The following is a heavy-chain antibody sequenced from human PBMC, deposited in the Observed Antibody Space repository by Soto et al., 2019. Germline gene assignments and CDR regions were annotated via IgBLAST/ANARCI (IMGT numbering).Heavy chain of an antibody. CDR2: ISGSGGST. Sequence: PGGSLRLSCAASGFTFSSYAMSWVRQAPGKGLEWVSAISGSGGSTYYADSVKGRFTISRDNSKNTLYLQMNSLGAEDTAVYYCAKDKDSLVLRYFDWLFFDPWGQGTLVTVSS. V-gene: IGHV3-23*01. CDR3: AKDKDSLVLRYFDWLFFDP. CDR1: GFTFSSYA. D-gene: IGHD3-9*01. J-gene: IGHJ5*02.